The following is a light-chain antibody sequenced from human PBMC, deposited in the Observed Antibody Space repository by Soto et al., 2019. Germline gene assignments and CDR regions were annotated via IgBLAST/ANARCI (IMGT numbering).Light chain of an antibody. CDR1: SSDVGSYNY. V-gene: IGLV2-11*01. CDR3: CSYAGNYSCV. Sequence: QSALTQPRSVSGSPGQSVTISCTGTSSDVGSYNYVSWYRQHPDKAPKLIIYDVSQRPSGVPDRFSGSKSGNTASLTISGLQAEDEADYCCCSYAGNYSCVFGTGTKVTVL. J-gene: IGLJ1*01. CDR2: DVS.